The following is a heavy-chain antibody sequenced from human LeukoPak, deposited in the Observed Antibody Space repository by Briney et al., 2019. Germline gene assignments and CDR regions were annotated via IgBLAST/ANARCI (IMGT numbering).Heavy chain of an antibody. J-gene: IGHJ4*02. CDR1: GYRFSSYW. CDR2: IYPGDSDI. D-gene: IGHD4-23*01. V-gene: IGHV5-51*01. Sequence: GESLKISCKASGYRFSSYWIGWVRQMPGKGLEWMGIIYPGDSDIRYSPSFQGQVTISADKSINTAYLQWNSLKASDTAMYYCARDLGGNTAFEYWGQGTLVTVSS. CDR3: ARDLGGNTAFEY.